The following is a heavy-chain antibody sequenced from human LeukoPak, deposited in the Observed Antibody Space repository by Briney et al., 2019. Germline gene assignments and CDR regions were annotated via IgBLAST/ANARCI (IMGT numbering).Heavy chain of an antibody. CDR1: GFTFSSYN. V-gene: IGHV3-48*01. Sequence: GGSLRLSCAASGFTFSSYNIYWVRQAPGKGLEWISYISSSSVIDYADSVKGRFTVSRDNAKNSLFLQMNSLRAEDTAVYYCARGAYSGRSSYFDYWGQGTLVTVSS. CDR2: ISSSSVI. J-gene: IGHJ4*02. CDR3: ARGAYSGRSSYFDY. D-gene: IGHD3-10*01.